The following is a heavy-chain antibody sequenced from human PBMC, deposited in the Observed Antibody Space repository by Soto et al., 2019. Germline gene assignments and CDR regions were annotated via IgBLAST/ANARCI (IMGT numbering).Heavy chain of an antibody. V-gene: IGHV4-34*01. CDR1: GGSFSGYN. J-gene: IGHJ5*02. CDR3: ASHSSSGFDP. CDR2: INHSGSN. D-gene: IGHD6-19*01. Sequence: SATLSLTCAVYGGSFSGYNWSWMRQPPGKGLEWIGEINHSGSNNYNPSLKSRVTISVDTSKNQFSLKLSSVTAADTAVYYCASHSSSGFDPWGQGILVT.